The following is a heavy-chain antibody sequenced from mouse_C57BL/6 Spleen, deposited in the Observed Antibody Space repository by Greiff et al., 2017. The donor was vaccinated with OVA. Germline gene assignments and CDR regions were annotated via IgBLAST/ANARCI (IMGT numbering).Heavy chain of an antibody. CDR2: ISSGSSTI. Sequence: EVKLMESGGGLVKPGGSLKLSCAASGFTFSDYGMHWVRQAPEKGLEWVAYISSGSSTIYYADTVKGRFTISRDNAKNTLFLQMTSLRSEDTAMYYCARGNPYYGSSYWYFDVWGTGTTVTVSS. CDR3: ARGNPYYGSSYWYFDV. D-gene: IGHD1-1*01. V-gene: IGHV5-17*01. CDR1: GFTFSDYG. J-gene: IGHJ1*03.